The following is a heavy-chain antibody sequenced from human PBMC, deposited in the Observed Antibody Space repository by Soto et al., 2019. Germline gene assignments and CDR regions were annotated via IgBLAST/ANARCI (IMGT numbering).Heavy chain of an antibody. CDR3: AREAYYDFWSGYTTIDY. Sequence: GGSLRLSCAGSGFTFSGHYMDWVRQAPGKGLEWLGRIRNKPNGHTTEYAASVKGRFTISRDDSKNSVYLQMNSLKSEDMAVYYCAREAYYDFWSGYTTIDYWGQGTLVTVSS. CDR2: IRNKPNGHTT. J-gene: IGHJ4*02. V-gene: IGHV3-72*01. D-gene: IGHD3-3*01. CDR1: GFTFSGHY.